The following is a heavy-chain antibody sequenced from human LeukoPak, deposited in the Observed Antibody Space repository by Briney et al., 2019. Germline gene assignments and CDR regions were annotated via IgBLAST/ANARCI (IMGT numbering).Heavy chain of an antibody. V-gene: IGHV3-74*01. CDR2: MSPDGRTT. J-gene: IGHJ4*02. CDR3: VRDGLGTLPYDC. Sequence: GESLRLFCAASGFTLSSYWMNWVRQVPGKGLERVSHMSPDGRTTTYADSVKGRFTISRDNAKNTLYLQMTSLRAEDTAVYYCVRDGLGTLPYDCWGQGTLVTVSS. CDR1: GFTLSSYW. D-gene: IGHD7-27*01.